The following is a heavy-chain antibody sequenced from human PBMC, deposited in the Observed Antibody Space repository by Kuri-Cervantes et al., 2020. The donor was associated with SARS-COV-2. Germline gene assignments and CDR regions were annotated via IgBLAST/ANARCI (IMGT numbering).Heavy chain of an antibody. CDR3: ARSGPGAISREDGACDI. V-gene: IGHV1-45*01. CDR2: ITPFNGNT. D-gene: IGHD5-24*01. Sequence: SVKVSCKASGDSFDYRFLHWVRQAPGQPLEWMGWITPFNGNTNYAQGFQDRVTITRDRSMSTAYMELSSLRSDDTAMYYCARSGPGAISREDGACDIWGQGTMVTVSS. CDR1: GDSFDYRF. J-gene: IGHJ3*02.